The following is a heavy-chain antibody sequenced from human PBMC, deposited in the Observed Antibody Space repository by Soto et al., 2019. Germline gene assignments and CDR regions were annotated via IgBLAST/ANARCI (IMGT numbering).Heavy chain of an antibody. CDR1: GYSFTSYW. D-gene: IGHD6-13*01. CDR3: ARLAAAGTYHYYYGMDV. Sequence: PGESLKISCNGSGYSFTSYWIGWVRQMPGKGLEWMGIIYPGDSDTRYSPSFQGQVTISADKSISTAYLQWSSLKASDTAMYYCARLAAAGTYHYYYGMDVWGQGTTVTVSS. CDR2: IYPGDSDT. J-gene: IGHJ6*02. V-gene: IGHV5-51*01.